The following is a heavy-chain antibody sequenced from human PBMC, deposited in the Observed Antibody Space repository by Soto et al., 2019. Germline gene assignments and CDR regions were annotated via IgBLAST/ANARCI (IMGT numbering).Heavy chain of an antibody. CDR2: ISPWKGNT. CDR3: ASDLDPPRRYYTDY. J-gene: IGHJ4*02. CDR1: GYNFMRYG. V-gene: IGHV1-18*04. Sequence: ASVKVSCKASGYNFMRYGVNWVRQAPGQGLEWMGWISPWKGNTNYAQSFQGRVTMTTDTSTSTAYMELRSLTSDDTAVYYCASDLDPPRRYYTDYWGPGTLVTVSS. D-gene: IGHD2-2*03.